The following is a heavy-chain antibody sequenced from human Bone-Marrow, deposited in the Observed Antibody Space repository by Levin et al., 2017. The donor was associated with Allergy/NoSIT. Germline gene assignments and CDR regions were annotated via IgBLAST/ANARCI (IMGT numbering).Heavy chain of an antibody. CDR1: GFTISSNY. V-gene: IGHV3-53*01. D-gene: IGHD6-13*01. CDR2: IYSGGST. CDR3: ARVCAAGTLYFDY. J-gene: IGHJ4*02. Sequence: LSLTCAASGFTISSNYMSWVRQAPGKGLEWVSVIYSGGSTYYADSVKGRFTISRDNSKNTLYLQMNSLRAEDTAVYYCARVCAAGTLYFDYWGQGTLVTVSS.